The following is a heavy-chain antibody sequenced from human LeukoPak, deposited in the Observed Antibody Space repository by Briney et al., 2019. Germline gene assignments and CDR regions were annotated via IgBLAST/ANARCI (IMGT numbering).Heavy chain of an antibody. D-gene: IGHD6-13*01. V-gene: IGHV3-7*03. Sequence: GGSLRLSCAASGFTIDDYWMSWVRQAPGKGLEWVANIKQDGSEKYYVDSVKGRFTISRDNAKNSLYLQMNSLRAEDTAVYYCARVKYSSSWDVPGYYYGMDVWGKGTTVTVSS. CDR1: GFTIDDYW. CDR3: ARVKYSSSWDVPGYYYGMDV. CDR2: IKQDGSEK. J-gene: IGHJ6*04.